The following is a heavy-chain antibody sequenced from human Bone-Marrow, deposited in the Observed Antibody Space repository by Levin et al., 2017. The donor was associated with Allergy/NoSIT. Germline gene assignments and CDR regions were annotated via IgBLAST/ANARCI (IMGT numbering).Heavy chain of an antibody. CDR2: ITGGGFNT. J-gene: IGHJ4*02. CDR1: GFTFSNFA. CDR3: ARDTSEYGGVSGCSDF. V-gene: IGHV3-23*01. Sequence: GESLKISCTASGFTFSNFAMNWVRQAPGKGLEWVSGITGGGFNTYYGDSLKGRFTVSRDNSKNTLFLQMTSLGAEDTAIYYCARDTSEYGGVSGCSDFWGQGTLVSVSS. D-gene: IGHD2-8*02.